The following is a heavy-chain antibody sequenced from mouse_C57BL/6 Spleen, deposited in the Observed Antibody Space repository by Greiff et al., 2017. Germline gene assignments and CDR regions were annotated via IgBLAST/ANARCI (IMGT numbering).Heavy chain of an antibody. D-gene: IGHD1-1*01. CDR3: ARGGLFITTVVPLFDY. J-gene: IGHJ2*01. V-gene: IGHV1-72*01. CDR2: IDPNRGGT. Sequence: QVQLQQPGAELVKPGASVKLSCKASGYTFTSYWMHWVKQRPGRGLEWIGRIDPNRGGTKYNEKFKSKATLTVDKPSSTAYMQLSSLASEDSAVYYCARGGLFITTVVPLFDYWGQGTTLTVSS. CDR1: GYTFTSYW.